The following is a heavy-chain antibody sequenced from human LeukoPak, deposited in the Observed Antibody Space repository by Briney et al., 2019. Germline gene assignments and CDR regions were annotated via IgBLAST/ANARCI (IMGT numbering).Heavy chain of an antibody. Sequence: ASVKVSCKASGYTFTSYAMHRVRQAPGQRLEWMGWINAGNGNTKYSQKFQGRVTITRDTSADTAYMELSSLRSEDTAVYYCARLKYCTNGVCYAGFDYWGQGTLVTVSS. CDR3: ARLKYCTNGVCYAGFDY. D-gene: IGHD2-8*01. V-gene: IGHV1-3*01. CDR2: INAGNGNT. CDR1: GYTFTSYA. J-gene: IGHJ4*02.